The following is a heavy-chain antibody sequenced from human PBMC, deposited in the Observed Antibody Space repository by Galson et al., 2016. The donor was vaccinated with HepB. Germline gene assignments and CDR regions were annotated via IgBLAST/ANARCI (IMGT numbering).Heavy chain of an antibody. V-gene: IGHV3-64D*06. J-gene: IGHJ3*01. CDR2: TSGNADIT. Sequence: SLRLSCAAPGFIFSAYAMHWVRQAPGTGLECVSATSGNADITHYVDSVKGRFTTPKDFSKSTLYLQMSSLRVEDTAVYYCVRVVNGSYYTWGQGTMVTVSS. CDR1: GFIFSAYA. CDR3: VRVVNGSYYT. D-gene: IGHD1-26*01.